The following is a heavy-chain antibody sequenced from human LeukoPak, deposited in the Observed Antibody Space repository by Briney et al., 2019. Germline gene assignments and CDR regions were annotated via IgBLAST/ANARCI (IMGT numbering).Heavy chain of an antibody. CDR1: GFTFSSYA. CDR2: IHSTSGSI. D-gene: IGHD3-9*01. V-gene: IGHV3-48*01. J-gene: IGHJ4*02. Sequence: GGSLRLSCADSGFTFSSYAMSWVRQAPGKGLEWLSYIHSTSGSIHYADSVKGRFTISRDNAKNSLYLQMNSLRAEDTAVYYCSRVVQDVTGADYWGQGTLVIVSS. CDR3: SRVVQDVTGADY.